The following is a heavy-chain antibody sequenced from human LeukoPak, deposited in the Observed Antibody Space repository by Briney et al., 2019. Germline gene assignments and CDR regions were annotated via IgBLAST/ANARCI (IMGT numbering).Heavy chain of an antibody. V-gene: IGHV3-13*01. CDR1: GFTFSSYD. Sequence: GGSLRLSCAASGFTFSSYDMHWVRQATGKGLEWVSAIGTAGDTYYPGSVKGRFTISRENAKNSLYLQMNSLRAGDTAVYYCARAGYSGYDGKTYYYHGMDVWGQGTTVTVSS. J-gene: IGHJ6*02. CDR2: IGTAGDT. D-gene: IGHD5-12*01. CDR3: ARAGYSGYDGKTYYYHGMDV.